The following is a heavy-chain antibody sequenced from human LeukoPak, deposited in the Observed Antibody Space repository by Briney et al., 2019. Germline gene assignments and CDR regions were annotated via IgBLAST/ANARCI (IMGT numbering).Heavy chain of an antibody. J-gene: IGHJ4*02. CDR1: GYSFTNYA. D-gene: IGHD2-2*01. V-gene: IGHV7-4-1*02. CDR2: INTDTGNP. CDR3: ARNQYCSSTNCYGGRGALDF. Sequence: GASVTVSCKASGYSFTNYAMNWVRQAPGQGLEWMGWINTDTGNPTYAQGFTGRFVFSLDTSVSTAYLQISSLKAEDTALYYCARNQYCSSTNCYGGRGALDFWGQGTLLTVSS.